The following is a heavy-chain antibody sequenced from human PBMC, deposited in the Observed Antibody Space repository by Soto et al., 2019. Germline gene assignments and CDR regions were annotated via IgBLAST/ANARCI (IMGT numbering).Heavy chain of an antibody. CDR3: ARGPQSSAWYFDY. V-gene: IGHV4-59*01. CDR2: MYNSGRT. CDR1: GGSISTYY. J-gene: IGHJ4*02. Sequence: SETLSLTCTVSGGSISTYYWSWIRQPPGKGLEWIGCMYNSGRTNYNPSLKGRVTISVDTSKNQFSLKLSSVTTADTAVYYCARGPQSSAWYFDYWGQGTLVTVSS. D-gene: IGHD6-19*01.